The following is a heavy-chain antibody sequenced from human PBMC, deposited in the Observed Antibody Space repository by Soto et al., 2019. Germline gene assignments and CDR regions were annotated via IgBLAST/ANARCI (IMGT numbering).Heavy chain of an antibody. Sequence: QVQLQESGPGLVKPSQTLSLTCTVSGGSISSGGYYWSWIRQHPGKGLGWIGYIYYSGSTYYNPSLKSRVTISVDTSKNQFSLKLSSVTAADTAVYYCARGGVDYDSSGYLTTFDYWGQGTLVTVSS. D-gene: IGHD3-22*01. J-gene: IGHJ4*02. CDR1: GGSISSGGYY. V-gene: IGHV4-31*03. CDR3: ARGGVDYDSSGYLTTFDY. CDR2: IYYSGST.